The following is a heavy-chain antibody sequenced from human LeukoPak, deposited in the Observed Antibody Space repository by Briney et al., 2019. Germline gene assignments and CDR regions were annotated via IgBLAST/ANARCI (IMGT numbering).Heavy chain of an antibody. J-gene: IGHJ2*01. V-gene: IGHV1-69*05. CDR2: IIPIFGTA. D-gene: IGHD1-7*01. CDR3: ARETKHWYFDL. Sequence: ASVKVSCKASGGTFSSYAISWVRQAPGQGPEWMGGIIPIFGTANYAQKFQGRVTITTDESTSTAYMELSSLRSEDTAVYYRARETKHWYFDLWGRGTLVTVSS. CDR1: GGTFSSYA.